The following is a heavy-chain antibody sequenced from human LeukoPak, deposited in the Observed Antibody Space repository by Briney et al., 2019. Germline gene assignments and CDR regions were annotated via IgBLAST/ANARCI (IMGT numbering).Heavy chain of an antibody. Sequence: GASVKVSCKASGYTFTSYDINWVRQAPGQGLEWMGWINPNSGGTNYAQKFQGRVTMTRDTSISTAYMELSRLRSDDTAVYYCARDSDFWSGTNWFDPWGQGTLVTVSS. CDR3: ARDSDFWSGTNWFDP. J-gene: IGHJ5*02. V-gene: IGHV1-2*02. CDR1: GYTFTSYD. D-gene: IGHD3-3*01. CDR2: INPNSGGT.